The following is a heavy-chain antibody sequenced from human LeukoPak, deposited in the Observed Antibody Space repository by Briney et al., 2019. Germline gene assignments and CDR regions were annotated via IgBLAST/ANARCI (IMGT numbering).Heavy chain of an antibody. CDR1: GDSISSGHY. D-gene: IGHD3-22*01. J-gene: IGHJ5*02. CDR3: ARGTDYYDSSGWLDP. CDR2: IHHSGST. Sequence: SETLSLTCTVSGDSISSGHYWDWIRQPPGRGLEWIGSIHHSGSTWYNPSLKSRVTISLDTSQTQISLRVTSVTAADTAVYYCARGTDYYDSSGWLDPWGQGTLVTVSS. V-gene: IGHV4-38-2*02.